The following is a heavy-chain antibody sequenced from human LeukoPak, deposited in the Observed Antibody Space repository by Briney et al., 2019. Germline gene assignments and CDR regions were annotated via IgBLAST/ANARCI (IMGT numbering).Heavy chain of an antibody. J-gene: IGHJ4*02. CDR2: TYTSGST. Sequence: PSQTLSLTCTVSGGSISSGSYYWSWIRQPAGKGLEWIGRTYTSGSTNYNPSLKSRVTISVDTSKNQFSLKLSSVTAADTAVYYCARGRTTVTLDYWGQGTLVTVSS. CDR3: ARGRTTVTLDY. D-gene: IGHD4-17*01. V-gene: IGHV4-61*02. CDR1: GGSISSGSYY.